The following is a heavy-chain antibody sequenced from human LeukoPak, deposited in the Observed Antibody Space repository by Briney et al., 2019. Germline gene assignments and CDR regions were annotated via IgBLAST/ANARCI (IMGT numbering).Heavy chain of an antibody. V-gene: IGHV4-30-4*01. CDR3: ARDPTDGDYGAYYYGMDV. Sequence: SQTLSLTCTVSGGSISSGDYYWSWIRQPPGKGLEWIGYIYYSGSTYYDPSLKSRVTISVDTSKNQFSLKLSSVTAAGTAVYYCARDPTDGDYGAYYYGMDVWGQGTTVTVSS. D-gene: IGHD4-17*01. CDR2: IYYSGST. CDR1: GGSISSGDYY. J-gene: IGHJ6*02.